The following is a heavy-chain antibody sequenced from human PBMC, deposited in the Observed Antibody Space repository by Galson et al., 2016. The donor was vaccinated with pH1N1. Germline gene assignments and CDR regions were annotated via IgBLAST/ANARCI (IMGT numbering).Heavy chain of an antibody. CDR2: ISGYNGNT. CDR3: ARDPTGQYTSAWYVEQPFDS. D-gene: IGHD6-19*01. V-gene: IGHV1-18*01. Sequence: SVKVSCKASGYTFRDFGFSWLRQAPGQGLEWVGWISGYNGNTNYAQNLQGRVTMTTDTSTSTAYMELKSLTSDDTAVYYCARDPTGQYTSAWYVEQPFDSWGQGTLVTCSS. CDR1: GYTFRDFG. J-gene: IGHJ4*01.